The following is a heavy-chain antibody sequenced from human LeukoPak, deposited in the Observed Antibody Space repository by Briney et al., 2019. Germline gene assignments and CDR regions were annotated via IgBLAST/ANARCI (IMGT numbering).Heavy chain of an antibody. Sequence: GRSLRLSCAASGFTFNSYAMQWVRQAPGKGLEWVAVISYDGSNKYYADSVKGRFTISRDNSKNTLYLQINSLRAEDTAVYYCARDEEVAGSYYYYYGMDVWGQGTTVTVSS. D-gene: IGHD6-19*01. CDR3: ARDEEVAGSYYYYYGMDV. CDR1: GFTFNSYA. J-gene: IGHJ6*02. CDR2: ISYDGSNK. V-gene: IGHV3-30-3*01.